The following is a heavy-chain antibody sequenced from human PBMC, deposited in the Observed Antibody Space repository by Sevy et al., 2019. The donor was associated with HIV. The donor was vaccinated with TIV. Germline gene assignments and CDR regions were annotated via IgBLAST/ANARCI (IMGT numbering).Heavy chain of an antibody. D-gene: IGHD5-12*01. J-gene: IGHJ3*02. V-gene: IGHV3-48*03. CDR2: ISSSGSTI. CDR3: ARDGYNYVAFDI. Sequence: GGSLRLSCAASGFTFSSYEMNWVRQAPGKGLEWVSYISSSGSTIYYADSAKGRFTISRDNAKNSLYLQMNSLRAEDTAVYYCARDGYNYVAFDIWGQGTMVTVSS. CDR1: GFTFSSYE.